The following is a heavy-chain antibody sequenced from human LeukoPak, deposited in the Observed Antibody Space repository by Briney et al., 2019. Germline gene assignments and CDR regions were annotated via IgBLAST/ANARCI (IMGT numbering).Heavy chain of an antibody. CDR2: INWNGGST. V-gene: IGHV3-20*04. J-gene: IGHJ3*02. CDR1: GFTFDDYG. CDR3: ARALGYDNLTGYRDDAFDI. D-gene: IGHD3-9*01. Sequence: PGGSLRLSCAASGFTFDDYGMNWVRQAPRKGLEWVSGINWNGGSTHYADSVQGRFTISRDNAKNSLYLQMNSLRAEDTALYYCARALGYDNLTGYRDDAFDIWGQGTMVTVSS.